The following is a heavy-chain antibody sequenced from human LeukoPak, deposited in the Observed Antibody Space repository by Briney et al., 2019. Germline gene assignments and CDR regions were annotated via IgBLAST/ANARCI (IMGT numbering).Heavy chain of an antibody. CDR1: GFTFSKYW. CDR2: INTDGNVT. J-gene: IGHJ4*02. CDR3: ATKRWLAPPPDS. D-gene: IGHD6-19*01. V-gene: IGHV3-74*01. Sequence: GGSLRLSCAASGFTFSKYWMHWVRQAPGKGLERVSRINTDGNVTTYADSVKGRFTVSRDNAEKTLCVQMNSVREEDTAVYYSATKRWLAPPPDSWGQGTPVTVSS.